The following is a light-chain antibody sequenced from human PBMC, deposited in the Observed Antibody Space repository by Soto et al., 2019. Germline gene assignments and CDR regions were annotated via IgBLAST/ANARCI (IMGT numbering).Light chain of an antibody. CDR1: QSISSW. CDR2: DAS. V-gene: IGKV1-5*01. Sequence: DIQMTQSPSTLSASLGDRVTITCRASQSISSWLAWYQQNPGKAPKLLIYDASSLESGVPSRFSGSGSGTEFTLTISSLQPDDFATYYCQQYNSYSPWTFGQGTKVDI. CDR3: QQYNSYSPWT. J-gene: IGKJ1*01.